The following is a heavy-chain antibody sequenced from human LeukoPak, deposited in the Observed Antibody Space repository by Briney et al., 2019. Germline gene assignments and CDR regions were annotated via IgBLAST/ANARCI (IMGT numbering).Heavy chain of an antibody. CDR1: GYTFTGYY. CDR2: IDPNSGGT. Sequence: GASAKVSCKASGYTFTGYYMHWVRQAPGQGLEWMGRIDPNSGGTSYAQKFQGRVTMTRDTSISAAYMELSSLRSDDTAVYYCARDYDSSGYYYANYWGQGTLVTVSS. V-gene: IGHV1-2*06. D-gene: IGHD3-22*01. J-gene: IGHJ4*02. CDR3: ARDYDSSGYYYANY.